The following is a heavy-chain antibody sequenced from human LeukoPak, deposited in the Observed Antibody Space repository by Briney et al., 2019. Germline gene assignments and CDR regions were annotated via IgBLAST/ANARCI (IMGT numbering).Heavy chain of an antibody. V-gene: IGHV3-23*01. CDR1: GFTFSSYA. D-gene: IGHD3-22*01. CDR2: ISGSGGST. CDR3: AKQVVPYYYDSSGYYYPPGYDWFDP. Sequence: GGSLRLSCAASGFTFSSYAMSWVRQAPGKGLEWVSAISGSGGSTYYADSVKGRFTISRDNSKNTLYLQMNSLRAEDTAVYYCAKQVVPYYYDSSGYYYPPGYDWFDPWGQGTLVTVSS. J-gene: IGHJ5*02.